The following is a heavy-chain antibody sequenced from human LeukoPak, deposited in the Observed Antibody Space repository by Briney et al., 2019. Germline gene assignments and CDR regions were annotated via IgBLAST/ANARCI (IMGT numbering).Heavy chain of an antibody. Sequence: PSETLSLTCTVSGGSISNGAYQWSWIRQHPRKGLEWIGYIYDSGSAYYNPSLKSRLTISVDTSKNQFSLKLYSVTAADTAVYYCASHGTSASDYWGQGTLVTVSS. CDR1: GGSISNGAYQ. CDR2: IYDSGSA. V-gene: IGHV4-31*03. D-gene: IGHD6-13*01. CDR3: ASHGTSASDY. J-gene: IGHJ4*02.